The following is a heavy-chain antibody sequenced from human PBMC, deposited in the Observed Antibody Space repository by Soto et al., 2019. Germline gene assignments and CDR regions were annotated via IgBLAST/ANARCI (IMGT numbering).Heavy chain of an antibody. J-gene: IGHJ3*02. V-gene: IGHV3-23*01. CDR1: GFTFSSYA. CDR3: AKSRPDPDDAFDI. Sequence: GGSLRLSCAASGFTFSSYAMIWVRQAPGKGLEWVSAISGSGGSTYYADSVKGRFTISRDNSKNTLYLQMNSLRAEDAAVYYCAKSRPDPDDAFDIWVQGTMVTVSS. CDR2: ISGSGGST.